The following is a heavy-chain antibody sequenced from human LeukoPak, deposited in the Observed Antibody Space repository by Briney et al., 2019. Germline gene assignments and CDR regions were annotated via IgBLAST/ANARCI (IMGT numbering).Heavy chain of an antibody. D-gene: IGHD2-2*01. CDR1: GFSFSSYA. CDR3: ANPAGVFDY. Sequence: GGSLRLSCAASGFSFSSYAVSWVRQTPGKRPEWVSGISGDGRTFYADSVKGRFTISRDNSKNTLYLQMNSLRAEDTAVYYCANPAGVFDYWGQGTLVTVSS. CDR2: ISGDGRT. V-gene: IGHV3-23*01. J-gene: IGHJ4*02.